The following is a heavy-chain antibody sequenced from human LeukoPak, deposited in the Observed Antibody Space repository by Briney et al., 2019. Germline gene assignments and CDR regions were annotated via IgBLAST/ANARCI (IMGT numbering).Heavy chain of an antibody. Sequence: GESLKISFQGSGYSFTNYWIGWVRQMPGKGLEWMGIIYPGDSDTKYSPSFQGQVTISADKSISTAYLQWSSLKASDTAMYYCARRQAYQDSSSYDYWGQGTLVTVSS. J-gene: IGHJ4*02. CDR3: ARRQAYQDSSSYDY. V-gene: IGHV5-51*01. CDR1: GYSFTNYW. CDR2: IYPGDSDT. D-gene: IGHD6-13*01.